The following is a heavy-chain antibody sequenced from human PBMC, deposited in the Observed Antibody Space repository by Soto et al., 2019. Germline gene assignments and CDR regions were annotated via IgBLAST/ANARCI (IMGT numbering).Heavy chain of an antibody. V-gene: IGHV3-33*01. CDR1: GFTFSSYG. CDR3: ARGDYYDTSGPFSNAFDI. D-gene: IGHD3-22*01. CDR2: IWYDGSNK. Sequence: GGSLRLSCAASGFTFSSYGMHWVRQAPGKGLEWVAVIWYDGSNKYYADSVKGRFTISRDNSKNTLYLQMNSLRAEDTAVYYCARGDYYDTSGPFSNAFDIWGQGTMVTVSS. J-gene: IGHJ3*02.